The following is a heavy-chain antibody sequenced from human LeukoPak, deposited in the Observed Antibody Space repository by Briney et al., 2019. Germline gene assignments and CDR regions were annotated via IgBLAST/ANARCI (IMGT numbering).Heavy chain of an antibody. D-gene: IGHD3-10*01. CDR1: GFTFSGSA. Sequence: GGYLRLYCAASGFTFSGSAMHWVRQASGKGLEWVGRIRSKANSYATAYAASVKGRFTISRDDSKNTAYLQMNSLKTEDTAVYYCTSVSRGYYYGMDVWGQGTTVTVSS. J-gene: IGHJ6*02. CDR3: TSVSRGYYYGMDV. CDR2: IRSKANSYAT. V-gene: IGHV3-73*01.